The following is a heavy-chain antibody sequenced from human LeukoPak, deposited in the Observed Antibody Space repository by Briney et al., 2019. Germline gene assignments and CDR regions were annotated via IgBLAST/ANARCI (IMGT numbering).Heavy chain of an antibody. V-gene: IGHV3-13*01. CDR1: GFTFSNSD. J-gene: IGHJ2*01. Sequence: GGSLRLSCAASGFTFSNSDMHWVRQAAGKGLEWVSAIGTVGDTYYPGFVKGRFTISRDNAKNSLYLQMNSLRAGDTAVYYCAREMGDKYSSSWALDLWGRGTLVTVSS. CDR2: IGTVGDT. D-gene: IGHD6-13*01. CDR3: AREMGDKYSSSWALDL.